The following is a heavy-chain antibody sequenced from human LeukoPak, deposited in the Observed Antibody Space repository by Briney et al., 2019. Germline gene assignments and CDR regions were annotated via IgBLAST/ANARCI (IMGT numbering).Heavy chain of an antibody. J-gene: IGHJ4*02. CDR1: GGTFSSYA. CDR2: IIPIFGTA. CDR3: ARGGLGSGSSYYFDY. V-gene: IGHV1-69*05. D-gene: IGHD3-10*01. Sequence: GASVKVSCKASGGTFSSYAISWVRHAPGQRLEWMGGIIPIFGTANYAQKFQGRVTITTDESTSTADMELSSLRSEDTAVYYCARGGLGSGSSYYFDYWGQGTLVTVST.